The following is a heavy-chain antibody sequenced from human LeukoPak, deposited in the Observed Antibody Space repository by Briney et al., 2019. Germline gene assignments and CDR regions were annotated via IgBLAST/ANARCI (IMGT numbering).Heavy chain of an antibody. Sequence: PSETLSLTCIVSGGSMRSASYYWDWIRQPPGKGLEWIGTIYYDGSTSHYTPSLKSRVTMFVDTAKNHFSLNLSSVTAADTAVYYCARGPWSRFLREGWYFDLWGRGTLVTVSS. CDR1: GGSMRSASYY. CDR3: ARGPWSRFLREGWYFDL. V-gene: IGHV4-39*02. J-gene: IGHJ2*01. D-gene: IGHD2/OR15-2a*01. CDR2: IYYDGST.